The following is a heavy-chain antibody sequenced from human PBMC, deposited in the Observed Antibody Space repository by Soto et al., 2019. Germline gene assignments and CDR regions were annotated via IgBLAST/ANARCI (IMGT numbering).Heavy chain of an antibody. Sequence: SETLSLTCTVSGGSISSGDYYWSWIRQPPGKGLEWIGYIYYSGSTYYNPSLKSRVTISVDTSKNQFSLKLSSVTAADTAVYYCARDGVAMIQSWFDPWGQGTLVTVSS. D-gene: IGHD3-22*01. J-gene: IGHJ5*02. CDR3: ARDGVAMIQSWFDP. CDR1: GGSISSGDYY. V-gene: IGHV4-30-4*01. CDR2: IYYSGST.